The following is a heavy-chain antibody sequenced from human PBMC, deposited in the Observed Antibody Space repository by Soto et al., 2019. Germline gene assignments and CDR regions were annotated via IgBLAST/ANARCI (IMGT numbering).Heavy chain of an antibody. J-gene: IGHJ5*02. CDR1: GYTFTSYD. CDR2: MNPNSGNT. V-gene: IGHV1-8*01. D-gene: IGHD6-13*01. CDR3: ARERSAAGTGWFDP. Sequence: QVQLVQSGAEVKKPGASVKVSCKASGYTFTSYDINWVRQATGQGLEWMGWMNPNSGNTGYAQKFXGXGAXTRNTSISTAYMELSSLRSEDTAVYYCARERSAAGTGWFDPWGQGTLVTVSS.